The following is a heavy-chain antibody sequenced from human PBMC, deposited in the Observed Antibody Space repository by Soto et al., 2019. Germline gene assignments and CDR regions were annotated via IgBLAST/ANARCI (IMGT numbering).Heavy chain of an antibody. CDR2: ISGSGGST. Sequence: PGGSLRLSCAASGFTFSSYAMSWVRQAPGKGLEWVSAISGSGGSTYYADSVKGRFTISRDNSKNTLYLQMNSLRAEDTAVYYCAKEPITIFGVVIKYFDYWGQGTLVTVSS. CDR3: AKEPITIFGVVIKYFDY. V-gene: IGHV3-23*01. J-gene: IGHJ4*02. CDR1: GFTFSSYA. D-gene: IGHD3-3*01.